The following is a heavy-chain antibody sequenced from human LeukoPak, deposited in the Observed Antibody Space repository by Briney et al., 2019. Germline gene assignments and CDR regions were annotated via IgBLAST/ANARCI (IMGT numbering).Heavy chain of an antibody. CDR1: GYTFTGYY. J-gene: IGHJ4*02. CDR2: INPNSGGT. D-gene: IGHD1-14*01. Sequence: ASVKVSCKASGYTFTGYYMHWVRQAPGQGLEWMGWINPNSGGTNYAQKFQGSVTVTRDTSSNTVYMELGRLRSDDTAVYYCARGNRARLPFDYWGQGTLVTVSS. V-gene: IGHV1-2*02. CDR3: ARGNRARLPFDY.